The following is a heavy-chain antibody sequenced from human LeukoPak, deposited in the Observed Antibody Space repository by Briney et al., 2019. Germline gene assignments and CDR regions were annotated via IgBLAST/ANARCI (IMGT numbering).Heavy chain of an antibody. J-gene: IGHJ4*02. CDR1: GFTFSDYY. CDR2: ISSSSSYT. Sequence: GGSLRLSCAASGFTFSDYYMSWIRQAPGKGLEWVSYISSSSSYTNYADSVKGRFTISRDNAKNSLYLQMNSLRAEDTAVYYCARIAYYYDSSGLDYWGQGTLVTVSS. V-gene: IGHV3-11*06. CDR3: ARIAYYYDSSGLDY. D-gene: IGHD3-22*01.